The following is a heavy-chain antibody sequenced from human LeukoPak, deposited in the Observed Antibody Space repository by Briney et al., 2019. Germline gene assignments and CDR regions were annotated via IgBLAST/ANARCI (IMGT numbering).Heavy chain of an antibody. J-gene: IGHJ5*02. CDR2: ISSSSSYI. V-gene: IGHV3-21*01. D-gene: IGHD1-1*01. Sequence: PGGSLRLSCAASGFTFSSYSMNWVRQAPGKGLEWVSSISSSSSYIYYADSMKGRFTISRDNAKNSLYLQMNSLRAEGTAVYYCASWIQFDPWGQGTLVTVSS. CDR3: ASWIQFDP. CDR1: GFTFSSYS.